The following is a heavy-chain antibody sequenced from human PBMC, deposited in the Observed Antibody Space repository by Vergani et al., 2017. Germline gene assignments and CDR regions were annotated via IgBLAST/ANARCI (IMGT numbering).Heavy chain of an antibody. CDR3: ASEVRGCSRTSCSPYYFDY. CDR2: ISAYNGNT. J-gene: IGHJ4*02. D-gene: IGHD2-2*01. V-gene: IGHV1-18*01. Sequence: QVQLVQSGAEVKKPGASVKVSCKASGYTFTSYGITWVRQAPGQGLEWMGWISAYNGNTDYEQNLQDRVTMTTDTSTNTAYMELRSLRSDDTAVYYCASEVRGCSRTSCSPYYFDYWGQGTLVTVSS. CDR1: GYTFTSYG.